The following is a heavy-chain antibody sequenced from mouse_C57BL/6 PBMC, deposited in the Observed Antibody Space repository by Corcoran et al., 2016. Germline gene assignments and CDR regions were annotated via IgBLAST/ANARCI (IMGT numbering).Heavy chain of an antibody. D-gene: IGHD1-1*01. CDR2: INPNNGGT. CDR3: ARSPSYYGSSPDY. J-gene: IGHJ2*01. V-gene: IGHV1-26*01. Sequence: EVQLQQSGPELVKPGASVKISCKASGYTFTDYYMNWVKQSHGKSLEWIGDINPNNGGTSYNQKFKGKATLTVDKSSSTAYMELRSLTSEDSAVYYCARSPSYYGSSPDYWGQGTTLTVSS. CDR1: GYTFTDYY.